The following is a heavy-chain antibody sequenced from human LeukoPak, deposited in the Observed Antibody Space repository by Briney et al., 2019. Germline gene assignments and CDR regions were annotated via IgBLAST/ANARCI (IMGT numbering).Heavy chain of an antibody. CDR1: GYTFTSYD. CDR3: ARGTTGTTSSFDY. D-gene: IGHD1-1*01. Sequence: ASVKVSCKASGYTFTSYDINWVRQATGQGLEWMGWMNPNSGNTNYAQKLQGRVTMTTDTSTSTAYMELRSLRSDDTAVYDCARGTTGTTSSFDYWGQGTLVTVSS. V-gene: IGHV1-8*01. J-gene: IGHJ4*02. CDR2: MNPNSGNT.